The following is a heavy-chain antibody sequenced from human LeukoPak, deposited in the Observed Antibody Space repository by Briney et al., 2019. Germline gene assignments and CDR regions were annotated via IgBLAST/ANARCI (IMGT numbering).Heavy chain of an antibody. Sequence: SETLSLTCTVSGGSLSSTSHYWAWIRQPPGKGLEWVGSVYYSGSTYYNPSLKSRVTVSIDMSKNQFSLKLSSVTAADTAVYYCARSTYCSGGSCSHNWFDPWGQGTLVTVSS. D-gene: IGHD2-15*01. V-gene: IGHV4-39*07. CDR2: VYYSGST. CDR3: ARSTYCSGGSCSHNWFDP. J-gene: IGHJ5*02. CDR1: GGSLSSTSHY.